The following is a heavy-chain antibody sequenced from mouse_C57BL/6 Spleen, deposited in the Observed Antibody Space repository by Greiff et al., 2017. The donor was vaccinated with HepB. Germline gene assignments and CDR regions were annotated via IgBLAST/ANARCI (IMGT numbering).Heavy chain of an antibody. V-gene: IGHV1-39*01. CDR3: ARAGKSFSTTVEGWYFDV. CDR2: INPNYGTT. J-gene: IGHJ1*03. CDR1: GYSFTDYN. Sequence: VQLQQSGPELVKPGASVKISCKASGYSFTDYNMNWVKQSNGKSLEWIGVINPNYGTTSYNQKFKGKATLTVDQSSSTAYMQLNSLTSEDSAVYYDARAGKSFSTTVEGWYFDVWGTGTTVTVSA. D-gene: IGHD1-1*01.